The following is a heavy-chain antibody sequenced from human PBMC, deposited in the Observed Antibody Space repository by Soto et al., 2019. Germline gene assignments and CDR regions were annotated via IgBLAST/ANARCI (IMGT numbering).Heavy chain of an antibody. Sequence: QVQLVESGGGVVQPGRSLRLSCAASGFTFSSYAMHWVRQAPGKGLEWVAVISYDGSNKYYADSVKGRFTISRDNSKNSLYLQMNGRRAEDTAVYYCARDTRVLGLRYFDWHYYYYGMDVWGQGTTVTVSS. CDR1: GFTFSSYA. J-gene: IGHJ6*02. CDR2: ISYDGSNK. V-gene: IGHV3-30-3*01. D-gene: IGHD3-9*01. CDR3: ARDTRVLGLRYFDWHYYYYGMDV.